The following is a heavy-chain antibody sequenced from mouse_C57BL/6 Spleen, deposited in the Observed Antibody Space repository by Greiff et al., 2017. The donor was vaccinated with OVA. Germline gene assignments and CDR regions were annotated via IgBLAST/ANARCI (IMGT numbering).Heavy chain of an antibody. J-gene: IGHJ4*01. V-gene: IGHV1-47*01. CDR2: FHPYNDDT. D-gene: IGHD1-1*01. CDR3: ERRERYGSDAMDY. CDR1: GYTFTTYP. Sequence: QVQLQQSGAELVKPGASVKMSCKASGYTFTTYPIEWMKQNHGKSLEWIGNFHPYNDDTKYNEKFKGKATLTVEKSSSTVYLQLSRFTSDDSAVFYCERRERYGSDAMDYWGQGTSVTVSA.